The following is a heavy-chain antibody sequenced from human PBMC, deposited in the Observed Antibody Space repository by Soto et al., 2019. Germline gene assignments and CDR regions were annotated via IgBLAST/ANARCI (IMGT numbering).Heavy chain of an antibody. D-gene: IGHD6-19*01. J-gene: IGHJ4*02. V-gene: IGHV3-48*01. CDR2: ITSRSSAI. CDR3: ARSSSGWAYFFDY. CDR1: GFTFSTYS. Sequence: EVQLVESGGGLVQPGGSLRLSCTASGFTFSTYSMNWVRQAPGKGLEWVSYITSRSSAIYYADSVKGRFTISRDNAKNSLSLQMNDLSTEDTAFYYCARSSSGWAYFFDYWGQGTLVTVSS.